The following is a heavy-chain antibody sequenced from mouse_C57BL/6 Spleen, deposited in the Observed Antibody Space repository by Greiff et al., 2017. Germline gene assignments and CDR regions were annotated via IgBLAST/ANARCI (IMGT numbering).Heavy chain of an antibody. D-gene: IGHD1-1*01. CDR2: INPNYGTT. J-gene: IGHJ2*01. V-gene: IGHV1-39*01. CDR1: GYSFTDYN. CDR3: ARSDYGSSLDYFDY. Sequence: EVQLQQSGPELVKPGASVKISCQASGYSFTDYNMNWVKQSNGKSLEWIGVINPNYGTTSYNQKFKGKATLTVDQSSSTAYMQLNSLTSEDSAVYYCARSDYGSSLDYFDYWGQGTTLTVSS.